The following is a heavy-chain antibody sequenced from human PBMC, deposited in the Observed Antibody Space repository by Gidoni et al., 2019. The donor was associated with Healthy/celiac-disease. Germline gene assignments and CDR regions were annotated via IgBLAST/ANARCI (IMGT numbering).Heavy chain of an antibody. V-gene: IGHV1-69*06. CDR3: ARVGCSGGSCYRDFYYYGMDV. CDR2: TIPIFGTA. CDR1: GGTFSSYA. Sequence: QVQLVQSGAEVKKPGSSVKVSCKASGGTFSSYAISWVRQAPGKGREWMGGTIPIFGTANYEKKFQGRVTITADKSTSTAYMELSSLRSEDTAVYYCARVGCSGGSCYRDFYYYGMDVWGKGTTVTVSS. D-gene: IGHD2-15*01. J-gene: IGHJ6*04.